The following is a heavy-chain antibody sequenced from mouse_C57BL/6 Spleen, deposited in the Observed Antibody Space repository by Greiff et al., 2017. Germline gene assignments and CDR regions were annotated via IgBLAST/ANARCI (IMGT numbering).Heavy chain of an antibody. Sequence: QVQLQQPGAELVRPGSSVKLSCKASGYTFTSYWMHWVKQRPIQGLEWIGNIDPSDSETHYNQKFKDKATLTVDKSSSTAYMQLSSLTSEDSAVYYCARSAECYGSSYWGQGTTLTVSS. CDR1: GYTFTSYW. CDR2: IDPSDSET. V-gene: IGHV1-52*01. J-gene: IGHJ2*01. CDR3: ARSAECYGSSY. D-gene: IGHD1-1*01.